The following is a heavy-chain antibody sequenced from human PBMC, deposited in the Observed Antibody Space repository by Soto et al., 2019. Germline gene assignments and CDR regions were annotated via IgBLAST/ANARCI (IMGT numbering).Heavy chain of an antibody. J-gene: IGHJ4*02. CDR3: ARGRVTMVRGVVSQ. CDR2: INHSGST. D-gene: IGHD3-10*01. V-gene: IGHV4-34*01. CDR1: GGSFSGYY. Sequence: SETLSLTCAVYGGSFSGYYWSWIRQPPGKGLEWIGEINHSGSTNYNPSLKSRVTISVDTSKNQFSLKLSSVTAADTAVYYCARGRVTMVRGVVSQWGQGTLVTVSS.